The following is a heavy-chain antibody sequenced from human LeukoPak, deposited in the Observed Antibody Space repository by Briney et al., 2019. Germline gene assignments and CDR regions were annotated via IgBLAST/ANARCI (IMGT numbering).Heavy chain of an antibody. CDR1: GGTFSSYA. V-gene: IGHV1-69*05. Sequence: SVKVSCKASGGTFSSYAISWVRQAPGQGLEWMGGIIPIFGTANYAQKFRGRVTITTDESTSTAYMELSSLRSEDTAVYYCARGSPYYYDSSPLLIQHWGQGTLVTVSS. CDR2: IIPIFGTA. J-gene: IGHJ1*01. CDR3: ARGSPYYYDSSPLLIQH. D-gene: IGHD3-22*01.